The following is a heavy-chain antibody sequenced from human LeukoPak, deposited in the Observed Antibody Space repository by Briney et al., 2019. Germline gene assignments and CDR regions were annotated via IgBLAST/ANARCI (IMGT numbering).Heavy chain of an antibody. CDR1: GGSFSGYY. J-gene: IGHJ5*02. CDR3: AATYGSGSCNWFDL. V-gene: IGHV4-34*01. D-gene: IGHD3-10*01. Sequence: PSETLSLTCAVYGGSFSGYYWNWIRQPPGKGMELIGEINHSYSTKSNPSLMSRVTISVDTSKYQFSLKLSSVTAADTAVYYCAATYGSGSCNWFDLWGQGTLVTVSS. CDR2: INHSYST.